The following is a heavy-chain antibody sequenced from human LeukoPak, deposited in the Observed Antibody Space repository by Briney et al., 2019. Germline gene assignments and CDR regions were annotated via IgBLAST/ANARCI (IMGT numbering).Heavy chain of an antibody. Sequence: GGSLRLSCAASGFTFSSYSMNWVRQAPGKGLEWVSSISSSSSYIYYADSVKGRFTISRDNAKNSLYLQMNSLRAEDTAVYYCARESLRTSGYSYGYGRRAFDVWGQGTMVTVSS. CDR3: ARESLRTSGYSYGYGRRAFDV. D-gene: IGHD5-18*01. V-gene: IGHV3-21*01. CDR1: GFTFSSYS. J-gene: IGHJ3*01. CDR2: ISSSSSYI.